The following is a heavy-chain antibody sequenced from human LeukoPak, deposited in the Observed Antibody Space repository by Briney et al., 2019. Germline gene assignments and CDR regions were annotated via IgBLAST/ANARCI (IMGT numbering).Heavy chain of an antibody. D-gene: IGHD3-10*01. Sequence: PSETLSLTCTVSGGSISSYYGSWIRQPPGKGLEWIGYIYYRGSTNYNPSLKSRVTISVDRSKNQFSLKLSSVTAADTAVYYCAREAPPSFYYYGSGSQFDYWGQGTLVTVSS. CDR2: IYYRGST. CDR3: AREAPPSFYYYGSGSQFDY. J-gene: IGHJ4*02. V-gene: IGHV4-59*12. CDR1: GGSISSYY.